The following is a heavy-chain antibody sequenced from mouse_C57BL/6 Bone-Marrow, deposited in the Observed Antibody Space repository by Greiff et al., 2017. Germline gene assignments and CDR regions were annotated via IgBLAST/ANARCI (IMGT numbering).Heavy chain of an antibody. D-gene: IGHD1-1*01. CDR1: GFTFSSYG. Sequence: EVKLMESGGDLVKPGGSLKLSCAASGFTFSSYGMSWVRQTPDKRLEWVATISSGGSYTYYPDSVKGRCTISRDNAKNTLYLQMSSLKSEDTAMYYCARRGRRGYFDVWGTGTTVTVSS. CDR2: ISSGGSYT. J-gene: IGHJ1*03. V-gene: IGHV5-6*02. CDR3: ARRGRRGYFDV.